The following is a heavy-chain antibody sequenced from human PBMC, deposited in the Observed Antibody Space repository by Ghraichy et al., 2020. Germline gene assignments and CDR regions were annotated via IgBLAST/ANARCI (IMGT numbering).Heavy chain of an antibody. CDR3: ARTYYAILTGFYY. Sequence: SGPTLVKPTQTLTLTCTFSGLSLTTDGVGVGWIRQPPGKALEWLALIFWNDNWNDDKRYSPSLKSRLTITKDTSKNQAVLTMTNMDPVYTATYYCARTYYAILTGFYYWGQGTLVTVSS. J-gene: IGHJ4*02. CDR1: GLSLTTDGVG. CDR2: IFWNDNWNDDK. V-gene: IGHV2-5*01. D-gene: IGHD3-9*01.